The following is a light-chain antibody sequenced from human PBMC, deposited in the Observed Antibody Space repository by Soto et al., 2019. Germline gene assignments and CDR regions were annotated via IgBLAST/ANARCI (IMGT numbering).Light chain of an antibody. CDR2: EVS. V-gene: IGLV2-14*01. J-gene: IGLJ1*01. CDR3: SPFACSSPDV. Sequence: QSVLTKPASVSGSPGQSITISCTGTSSDVGGYNYVSWYQQHPGKAPKLMIYEVSNRPSGVSNRFSGSKSGNTASLTISGHQADEVGDSSWSPFACSSPDVF. CDR1: SSDVGGYNY.